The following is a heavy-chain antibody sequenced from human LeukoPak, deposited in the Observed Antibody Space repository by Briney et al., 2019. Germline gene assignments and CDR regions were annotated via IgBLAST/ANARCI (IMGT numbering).Heavy chain of an antibody. V-gene: IGHV4-39*07. CDR2: IYYSGST. D-gene: IGHD6-19*01. Sequence: SETLSLTCTVSGGSISSSSYYWGWIRQPPGKGLEWIGSIYYSGSTYYNPSLKSRVTISVDTSKDQFSLKLSSVTAADTAVYYCAREAVAGNYCMDVWGKGTTVTVSS. CDR3: AREAVAGNYCMDV. CDR1: GGSISSSSYY. J-gene: IGHJ6*03.